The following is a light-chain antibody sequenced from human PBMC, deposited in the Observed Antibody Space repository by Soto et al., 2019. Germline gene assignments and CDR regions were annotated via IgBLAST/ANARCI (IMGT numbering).Light chain of an antibody. CDR3: QQFNNFPLT. Sequence: SQMTQSPSTLSASVGCRLTITCRASQGISSALAWYQQKQGKAPKIMIYDASSLESGAPSRFSGSGYGTDFNLTISSLQTEDFATYYCQQFNNFPLTFGGGTKVDIK. CDR1: QGISSA. CDR2: DAS. J-gene: IGKJ4*01. V-gene: IGKV1D-13*01.